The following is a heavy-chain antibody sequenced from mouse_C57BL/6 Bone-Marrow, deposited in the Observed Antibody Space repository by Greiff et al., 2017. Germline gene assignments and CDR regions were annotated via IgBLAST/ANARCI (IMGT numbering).Heavy chain of an antibody. Sequence: QVQLKQPGAELVKPGASVKVSCKASGYTFTSYWMHWVKQRPGQGLEWIGRIHPSDSDTNYNQKFKGKATLTVDKSSSTAYMQLSSLTSEDSAVYYCAIFVTTVVAPALDVWGKGTTVTVSS. D-gene: IGHD1-1*01. CDR2: IHPSDSDT. J-gene: IGHJ1*03. CDR3: AIFVTTVVAPALDV. V-gene: IGHV1-74*01. CDR1: GYTFTSYW.